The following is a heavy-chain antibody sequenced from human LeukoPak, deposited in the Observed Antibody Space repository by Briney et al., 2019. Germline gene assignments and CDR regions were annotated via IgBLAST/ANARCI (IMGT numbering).Heavy chain of an antibody. CDR3: ALYSSSWYFDY. Sequence: SETLSLTCTVSGGSVSSGSYYWSWIRQPPGKGLEWIGYIYYSGSTNYNPSLKGRVTISVDTSKNQFSLKLSSVTAADTAVYYCALYSSSWYFDYRGQGTLVTVSS. J-gene: IGHJ4*02. D-gene: IGHD6-13*01. V-gene: IGHV4-61*01. CDR1: GGSVSSGSYY. CDR2: IYYSGST.